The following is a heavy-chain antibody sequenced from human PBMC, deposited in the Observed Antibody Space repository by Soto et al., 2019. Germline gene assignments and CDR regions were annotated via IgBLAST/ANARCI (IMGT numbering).Heavy chain of an antibody. CDR3: AKDQVDVVATSKDAFDV. J-gene: IGHJ3*01. CDR2: TSGSGGST. CDR1: GFTFSSCA. V-gene: IGHV3-23*01. D-gene: IGHD5-12*01. Sequence: EVQLLESGGGLVQPGGSLRLSCAASGFTFSSCAMTWVRQAPGKGLEWVSATSGSGGSTYYADSVQGRFTISRDNSKNTLYLQMNSLRAEDTAVYYCAKDQVDVVATSKDAFDVWGQGTMVAVSS.